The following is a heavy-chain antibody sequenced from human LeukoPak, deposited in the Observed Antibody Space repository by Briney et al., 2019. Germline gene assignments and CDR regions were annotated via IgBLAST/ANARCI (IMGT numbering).Heavy chain of an antibody. CDR1: GYTFTGYY. CDR3: ATQIYGDSDAFDI. V-gene: IGHV1-2*04. Sequence: ASVKVSCKASGYTFTGYYMHWVRQAPGQGLEWMGWINPNSGGTNYAQKFQGWVTMTRDTSITTAYMELSRLRSDDTAVYHCATQIYGDSDAFDIWGQGTMVTVSS. J-gene: IGHJ3*02. D-gene: IGHD4-17*01. CDR2: INPNSGGT.